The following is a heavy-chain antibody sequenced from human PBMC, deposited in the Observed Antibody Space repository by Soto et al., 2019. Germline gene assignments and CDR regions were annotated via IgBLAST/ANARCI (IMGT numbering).Heavy chain of an antibody. D-gene: IGHD2-15*01. CDR3: ARGYCSGGNCYSGMDV. V-gene: IGHV1-69*13. CDR1: GGTFSTHA. Sequence: ASVKVSCKASGGTFSTHAIIWVRQAPGHGPEWMGGIIPISGTTYYTQKFQGRVTITADEPTSTAFMELSSLKSDDTAVFYCARGYCSGGNCYSGMDVWGQGTMVTVSS. CDR2: IIPISGTT. J-gene: IGHJ6*02.